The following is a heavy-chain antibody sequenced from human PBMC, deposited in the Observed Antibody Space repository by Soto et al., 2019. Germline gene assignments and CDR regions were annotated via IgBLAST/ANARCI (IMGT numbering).Heavy chain of an antibody. CDR3: VESRCGGDCIQSDSPLSYDGLDV. D-gene: IGHD2-21*02. Sequence: QITLKESGPTLVKPTQTLTLTCTFPGFSFSSIGEGVGWIRQPPGKALEWLALIYWDDDKRYSPSLKSRLTITTDTSQHQVVLTMPNTDPVDTATYYCVESRCGGDCIQSDSPLSYDGLDVWGQGTTVTVSS. V-gene: IGHV2-5*02. CDR1: GFSFSSIGEG. CDR2: IYWDDDK. J-gene: IGHJ6*02.